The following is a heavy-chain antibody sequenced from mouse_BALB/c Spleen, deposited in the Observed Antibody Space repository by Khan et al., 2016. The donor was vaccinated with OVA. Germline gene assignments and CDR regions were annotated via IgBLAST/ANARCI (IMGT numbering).Heavy chain of an antibody. Sequence: LHLQGSELALVAPSQSLSITSTISGFQLPNYGVNWVRKPPGKGLECLVVFGNDGSTPYNSALKSRLTISKDNSKSQVFLKMNSLQTDDTAMYFCARQPYYHYNIMDYWGQGTSVTVSS. CDR2: FGNDGST. V-gene: IGHV2-6-1*01. CDR1: GFQLPNYG. D-gene: IGHD2-10*01. J-gene: IGHJ4*01. CDR3: ARQPYYHYNIMDY.